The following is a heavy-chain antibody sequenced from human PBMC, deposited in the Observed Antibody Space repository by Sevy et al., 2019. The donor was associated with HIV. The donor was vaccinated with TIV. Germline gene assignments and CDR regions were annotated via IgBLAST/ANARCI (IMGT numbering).Heavy chain of an antibody. D-gene: IGHD3-22*01. CDR1: GGTFSSYA. V-gene: IGHV1-69*06. Sequence: ASVKVSCKASGGTFSSYAISWVRQAPGQGLEWMGGIIPIFGTANYALKFQGRVTITADKSTSTAYMELSSLRSEDTAVYYCAREVSGYDSSGYYYFDYWGHGTLVTVSS. CDR3: AREVSGYDSSGYYYFDY. CDR2: IIPIFGTA. J-gene: IGHJ4*01.